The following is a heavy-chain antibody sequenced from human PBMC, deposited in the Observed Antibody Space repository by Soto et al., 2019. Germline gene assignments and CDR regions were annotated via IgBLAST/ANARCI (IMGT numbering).Heavy chain of an antibody. D-gene: IGHD6-19*01. CDR3: AKSPRTSVAGPIDY. CDR1: GFTFSSYA. CDR2: ISGSGGST. Sequence: QTGGSLRLSCAASGFTFSSYAMSWVRQAPGKGLEWVSAISGSGGSTYYADSVKGRFTISRDNSKNTLYLQMNSLRAEDTAVYYCAKSPRTSVAGPIDYWGQGTLVTVSS. V-gene: IGHV3-23*01. J-gene: IGHJ4*02.